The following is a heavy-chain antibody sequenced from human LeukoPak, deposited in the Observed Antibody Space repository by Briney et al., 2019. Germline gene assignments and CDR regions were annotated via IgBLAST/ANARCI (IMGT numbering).Heavy chain of an antibody. CDR3: ALYSSTWY. D-gene: IGHD6-13*01. V-gene: IGHV1-46*01. J-gene: IGHJ4*02. CDR1: GHTGIELS. CDR2: INPTGGST. Sequence: ASVKVSCKLSGHTGIELSMQWVRQAPGKGLEWMGIINPTGGSTTYAQKFQGRVTMTRDTSTSTVFMEVNSLRSEDTAVYYCALYSSTWYWGQGTLVTVSS.